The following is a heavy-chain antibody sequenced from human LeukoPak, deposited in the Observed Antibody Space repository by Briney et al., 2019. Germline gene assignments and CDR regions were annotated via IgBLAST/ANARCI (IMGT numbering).Heavy chain of an antibody. CDR3: AKAYYDIYYFDY. Sequence: GGSLRLSCAASGFTFSSYAMSWVRQAPGKGLEWVSAISGSGGSTYYADSVKGRFTISRDNSKNTLYLQMDSLRAEDTAVYYCAKAYYDIYYFDYWGQGTLVTVSS. D-gene: IGHD3-9*01. J-gene: IGHJ4*02. CDR2: ISGSGGST. V-gene: IGHV3-23*01. CDR1: GFTFSSYA.